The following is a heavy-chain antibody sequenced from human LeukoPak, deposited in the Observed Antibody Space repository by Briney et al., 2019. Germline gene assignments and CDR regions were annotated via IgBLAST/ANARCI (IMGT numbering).Heavy chain of an antibody. CDR3: AKAQGFVVVPAANYFDY. CDR2: ISAYNGNT. CDR1: GYTFTSYG. D-gene: IGHD2-2*01. J-gene: IGHJ4*02. V-gene: IGHV1-18*01. Sequence: ASVKVSCKASGYTFTSYGISWVRQAPGEGLEWMGWISAYNGNTNYAQKLQGRVTMTRDTSISTAYMELSRLRSDDTAVYYCAKAQGFVVVPAANYFDYWGQGTLVTVSS.